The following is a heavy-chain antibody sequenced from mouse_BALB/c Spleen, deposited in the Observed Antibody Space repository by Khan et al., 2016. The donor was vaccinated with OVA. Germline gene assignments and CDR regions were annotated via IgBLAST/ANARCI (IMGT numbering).Heavy chain of an antibody. D-gene: IGHD2-3*01. CDR3: ARDGSRYNYAMDY. Sequence: VQLKESGPGLVKPSQSLSLTCTVTGYSITSDYAWNWIRQFPGNKLEWMGYISSSGSTNYNPALKSRISIPRDTSTNQFFLQLNSVTTEDTATYYCARDGSRYNYAMDYWGQGTSVTVSS. CDR2: ISSSGST. J-gene: IGHJ4*01. CDR1: GYSITSDYA. V-gene: IGHV3-2*02.